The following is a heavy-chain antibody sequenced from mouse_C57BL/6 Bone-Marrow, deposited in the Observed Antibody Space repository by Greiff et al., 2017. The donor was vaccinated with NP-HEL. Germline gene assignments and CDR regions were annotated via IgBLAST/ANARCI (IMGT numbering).Heavy chain of an antibody. J-gene: IGHJ4*01. CDR1: GYTFTSYD. V-gene: IGHV1-85*01. CDR2: IYPRDGST. Sequence: QVHVKQSGPELVKPGASVKLSCKASGYTFTSYDINWVKQRPGQGLEWIGWIYPRDGSTKYNEKFKGKATLTVDTSSSTAYMELHSLTSEDSAVYYCARLDSYAMDYWGQGTSVTVSS. CDR3: ARLDSYAMDY.